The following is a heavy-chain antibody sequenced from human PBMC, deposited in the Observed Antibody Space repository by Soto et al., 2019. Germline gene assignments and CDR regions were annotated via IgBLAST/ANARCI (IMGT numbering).Heavy chain of an antibody. V-gene: IGHV3-15*07. Sequence: PGGSLRLSFAASGFTFRHAWLKWFRQAPGKGLEWVGRIKGKGDGGTIHYAAPVKGRFSISRDDSKDTLYLQMNSLKTEDTGVYYCTTEPSYALWFGELQLYGMDVWGQGTTVTVSS. CDR1: GFTFRHAW. J-gene: IGHJ6*02. D-gene: IGHD3-10*01. CDR3: TTEPSYALWFGELQLYGMDV. CDR2: IKGKGDGGTI.